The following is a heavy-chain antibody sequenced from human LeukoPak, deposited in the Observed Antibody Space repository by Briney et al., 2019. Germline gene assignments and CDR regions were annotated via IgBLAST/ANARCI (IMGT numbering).Heavy chain of an antibody. CDR2: IIPIFGTA. CDR1: GGSFNSYA. CDR3: ARGFENYYFDY. D-gene: IGHD3-10*01. V-gene: IGHV1-69*05. Sequence: GASVKVSCMASGGSFNSYAISWVRQAPGQGLEWMGGIIPIFGTANYAQKFQGRVTITTDESTSTAYMELSSLRSEDTAVYYCARGFENYYFDYWGQGTLVTVSS. J-gene: IGHJ4*02.